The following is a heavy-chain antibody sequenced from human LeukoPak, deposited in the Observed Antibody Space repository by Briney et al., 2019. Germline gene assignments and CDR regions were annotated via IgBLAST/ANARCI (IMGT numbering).Heavy chain of an antibody. CDR2: IYYSGST. CDR3: ARSGSWENNFDY. CDR1: GGSISSSSYY. J-gene: IGHJ4*02. Sequence: PSETLSLTCTVSGGSISSSSYYWGWIRQPPGKGLEWIGSIYYSGSTYYNPSLKSRVTISVDTSKNQFSLKLSSVTAADMAVYYCARSGSWENNFDYWGQGTLVTVSS. V-gene: IGHV4-39*01. D-gene: IGHD6-13*01.